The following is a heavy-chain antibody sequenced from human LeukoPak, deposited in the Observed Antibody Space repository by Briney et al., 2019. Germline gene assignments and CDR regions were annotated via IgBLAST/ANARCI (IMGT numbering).Heavy chain of an antibody. V-gene: IGHV3-7*01. CDR1: GFTFSSYW. Sequence: GGTLRLSCAASGFTFSSYWMTWVRQAPGKGLEWVANIKQDASERYYVDSVKGRFTISRDNAKNSLYLQMNSLRAEDTAVYYCATPTAGTWHFDYWGQGTLVTVSS. CDR3: ATPTAGTWHFDY. D-gene: IGHD1-1*01. J-gene: IGHJ4*02. CDR2: IKQDASER.